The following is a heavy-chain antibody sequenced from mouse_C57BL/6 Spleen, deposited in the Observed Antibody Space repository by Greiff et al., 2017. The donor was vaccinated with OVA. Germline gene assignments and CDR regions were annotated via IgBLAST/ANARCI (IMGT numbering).Heavy chain of an antibody. Sequence: DVQLQESGPELVKPGASVKISCKASGYSFTGYYMHWVKQSHGNILDWIGYIYPYNGVSSYNQKFKGKATLTVDKSSSTAYMELRSLTSEDSAVDYCARGYDDWDLDVWGTGNTGTGSS. CDR1: GYSFTGYY. D-gene: IGHD2-2*01. V-gene: IGHV1-31*01. CDR2: IYPYNGVS. J-gene: IGHJ1*03. CDR3: ARGYDDWDLDV.